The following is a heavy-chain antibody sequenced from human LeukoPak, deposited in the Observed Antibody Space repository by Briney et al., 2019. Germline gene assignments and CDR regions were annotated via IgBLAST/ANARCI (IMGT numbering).Heavy chain of an antibody. Sequence: SETLSLTCTVSGGSISNYYWSWIRQPPGKGLEWIGYIYYSGSTNYNPSLKSRVTISVDTSKNQFSLKLSSVTAADTAVYYCARRPLGYCSSTSCYEEDYFDYWGQGTLVTVSS. CDR3: ARRPLGYCSSTSCYEEDYFDY. V-gene: IGHV4-59*01. CDR2: IYYSGST. D-gene: IGHD2-2*01. J-gene: IGHJ4*02. CDR1: GGSISNYY.